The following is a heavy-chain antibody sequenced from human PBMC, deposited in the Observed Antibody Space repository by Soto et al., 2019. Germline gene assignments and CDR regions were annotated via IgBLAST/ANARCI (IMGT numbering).Heavy chain of an antibody. CDR3: AHTDYDFWSGSPTGWFDP. CDR2: IYWNDDK. V-gene: IGHV2-5*01. J-gene: IGHJ5*02. Sequence: SGPTLVNPTQTLTLTCTFSGFALSTSGVGVGWSRQRPGKALEWLALIYWNDDKRYSPSLKSRLTITKDTSKNQVVLTTTNMDPVDTATYYCAHTDYDFWSGSPTGWFDPWGQGTLVTVSS. CDR1: GFALSTSGVG. D-gene: IGHD3-3*01.